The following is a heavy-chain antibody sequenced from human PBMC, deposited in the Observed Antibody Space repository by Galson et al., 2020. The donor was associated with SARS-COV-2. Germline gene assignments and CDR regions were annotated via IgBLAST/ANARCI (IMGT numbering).Heavy chain of an antibody. D-gene: IGHD3-16*02. Sequence: ASVKVSCKVSGYTLTELSMHWVRQAPGKGLAWMGGFDPEDGETIYAQKFQGRVTMTEDTSTDTAYMELSSLRSEDTAVYYCATDSAANYDYVWGSYRYWYFDYWGQGTLVTVSS. J-gene: IGHJ4*02. CDR1: GYTLTELS. CDR3: ATDSAANYDYVWGSYRYWYFDY. V-gene: IGHV1-24*01. CDR2: FDPEDGET.